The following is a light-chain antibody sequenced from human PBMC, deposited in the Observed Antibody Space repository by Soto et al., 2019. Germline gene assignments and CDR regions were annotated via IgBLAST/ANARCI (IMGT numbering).Light chain of an antibody. Sequence: EIVLTQSPGTLSLSPGERATLSCRASQSVSSSYLAWYQQKPGQAPRLLTYGASSRATGIPDRFSGSGSGTDFSLTISRLEPEDFAVYYCQQYCSSPPPFTFGPGTRVDIK. CDR2: GAS. CDR1: QSVSSSY. J-gene: IGKJ3*01. V-gene: IGKV3-20*01. CDR3: QQYCSSPPPFT.